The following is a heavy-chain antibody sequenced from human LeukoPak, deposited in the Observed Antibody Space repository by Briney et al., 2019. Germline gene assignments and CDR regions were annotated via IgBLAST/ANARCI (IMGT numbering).Heavy chain of an antibody. CDR3: ARDRILRQFDY. CDR2: ISSSSNYI. D-gene: IGHD4-17*01. V-gene: IGHV3-21*01. CDR1: GFTFSSYS. Sequence: GGSLRLSCAASGFTFSSYSMNWVRQAPGKGLEWVSSISSSSNYIYYADSVKGRFTISRDNAKNSLYLQMNSLRAEDTAVYYCARDRILRQFDYWGQGTLVTVSS. J-gene: IGHJ4*02.